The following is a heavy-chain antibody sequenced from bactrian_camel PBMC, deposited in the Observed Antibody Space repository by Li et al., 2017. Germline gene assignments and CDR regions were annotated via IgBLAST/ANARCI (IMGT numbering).Heavy chain of an antibody. D-gene: IGHD4*01. CDR2: VYTGSSGVT. CDR3: AKGGTDSEYEVSNLHY. J-gene: IGHJ4*01. CDR1: GFKFSSYY. V-gene: IGHV3-2*01. Sequence: VQLVESGGGLVQPGGSLKLSCTASGFKFSSYYMSWVRQAPGKGLEWVSSVYTGSSGVTYYADSAKGRFTISRDNAKNTVYLQLNSLKTEDMAMYYCAKGGTDSEYEVSNLHYWGQGTQVTVS.